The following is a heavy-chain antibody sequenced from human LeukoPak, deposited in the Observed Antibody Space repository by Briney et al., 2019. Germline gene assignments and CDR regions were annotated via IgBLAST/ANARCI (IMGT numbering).Heavy chain of an antibody. V-gene: IGHV3-9*01. D-gene: IGHD6-13*01. CDR2: ISWNSGSI. J-gene: IGHJ4*02. Sequence: GRSLRLSCAASGSTFDDYAMRWVRQAPGKGLEWVSGISWNSGSIGYADSVKGRFTISRDNAKNSLYLQMNSLRAEDTALYYCARDGAAAGNFDYWGQGTLVTVSS. CDR3: ARDGAAAGNFDY. CDR1: GSTFDDYA.